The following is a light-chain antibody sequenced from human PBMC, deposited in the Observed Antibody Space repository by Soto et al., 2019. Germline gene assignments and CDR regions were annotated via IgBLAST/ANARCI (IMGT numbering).Light chain of an antibody. CDR1: QSISTW. J-gene: IGKJ5*01. CDR2: DAS. CDR3: QQYNSYPYT. V-gene: IGKV1-5*01. Sequence: IQMTQAPSTVSASLGDPVTITCRASQSISTWLAWYQQKPGKAPNLLIYDASTLESGGPSGFSGSGSGTEFTLTISSLQPDDSATYYCQQYNSYPYTFGQGTRLEIK.